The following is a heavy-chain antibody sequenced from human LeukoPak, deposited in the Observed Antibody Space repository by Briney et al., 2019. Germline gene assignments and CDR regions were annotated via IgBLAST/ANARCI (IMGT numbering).Heavy chain of an antibody. V-gene: IGHV3-30*18. CDR3: AKDLTAAGTFCYGMDV. CDR1: GFTFSSYG. D-gene: IGHD6-13*01. J-gene: IGHJ6*02. Sequence: QTGGSLRLSCAASGFTFSSYGMHWVRQAPGKGLEWVAVISYDGSNKYYADSVKGRFTISRDNSKNTLYLQMNSLRAEDTAVYYCAKDLTAAGTFCYGMDVWGQGTTVTVSS. CDR2: ISYDGSNK.